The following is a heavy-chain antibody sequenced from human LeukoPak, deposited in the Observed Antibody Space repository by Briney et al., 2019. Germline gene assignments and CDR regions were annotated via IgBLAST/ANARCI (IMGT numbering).Heavy chain of an antibody. V-gene: IGHV1-69*05. CDR3: ASFAVGPAANFDY. CDR2: IIPIFGTA. Sequence: SVKVSCKASGYTFTSYGINWVRQAPGQGLEWMGGIIPIFGTANYAQKFQGRVTITTDESTSTAYMELSSLRSEDTAVYYCASFAVGPAANFDYWGQGTLVTVSS. D-gene: IGHD2-2*01. J-gene: IGHJ4*02. CDR1: GYTFTSYG.